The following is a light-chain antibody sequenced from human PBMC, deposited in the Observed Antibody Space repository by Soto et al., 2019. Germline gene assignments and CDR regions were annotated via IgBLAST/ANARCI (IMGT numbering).Light chain of an antibody. CDR3: QSYDGSLATSI. CDR1: SSNLGAGYD. Sequence: QSVLTQPPSVSGTPGQRVSISCTGTSSNLGAGYDVHWYQQLPGAAPRLLIFGNNVRPSGVPARFSGSKSGSSASLAITGLQAKDEAIYHCQSYDGSLATSIFGAGTKLTVL. CDR2: GNN. V-gene: IGLV1-40*01. J-gene: IGLJ2*01.